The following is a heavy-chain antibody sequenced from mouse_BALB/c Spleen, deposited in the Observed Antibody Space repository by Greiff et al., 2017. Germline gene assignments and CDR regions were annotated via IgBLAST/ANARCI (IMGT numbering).Heavy chain of an antibody. J-gene: IGHJ4*01. V-gene: IGHV5-12-1*01. Sequence: EVMLVESGGGLVKPGGSLKLSCAASGFAFSSYDMSWVRQTPEKRLEWVAYISSGGGSTYYPDTVKGRFTISRDNAKNTLYLQMSSLKSEDTAMYYCARQTYYGNYVYAMDYWGQGTSVTVSS. D-gene: IGHD2-10*01. CDR3: ARQTYYGNYVYAMDY. CDR2: ISSGGGST. CDR1: GFAFSSYD.